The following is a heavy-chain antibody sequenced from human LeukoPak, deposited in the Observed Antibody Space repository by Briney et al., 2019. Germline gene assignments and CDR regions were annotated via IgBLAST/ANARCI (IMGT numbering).Heavy chain of an antibody. CDR2: ISGSGGST. Sequence: GGSLRLSCAASGFTFSSYAMSWVRQAPGKGLEWVSAISGSGGSTYYADSVKGRFTISRDNSKNTLYLQMNSLRAEDTAVYYCAESSSVRGSYYNWGQGTLVTVSS. CDR3: AESSSVRGSYYN. V-gene: IGHV3-23*01. D-gene: IGHD1-26*01. CDR1: GFTFSSYA. J-gene: IGHJ4*02.